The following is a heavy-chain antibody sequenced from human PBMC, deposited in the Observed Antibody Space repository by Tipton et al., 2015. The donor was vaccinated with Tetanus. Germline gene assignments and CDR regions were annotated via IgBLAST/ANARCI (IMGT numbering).Heavy chain of an antibody. CDR2: IFYSGNS. J-gene: IGHJ4*02. CDR3: ARLREIVSRSGWAFDY. Sequence: TLSLTCSVSGDSGSRHYWSWIRQPPGKALEWIGDIFYSGNSISNPSFRSRVTMSVDTSKKDFSVRLGSVTAADTAVYYCARLREIVSRSGWAFDYWGQGILVTVSS. CDR1: GDSGSRHY. D-gene: IGHD5/OR15-5a*01. V-gene: IGHV4-59*08.